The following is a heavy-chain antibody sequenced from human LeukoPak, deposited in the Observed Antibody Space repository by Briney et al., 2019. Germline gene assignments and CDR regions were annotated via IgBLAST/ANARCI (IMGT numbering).Heavy chain of an antibody. CDR2: ISTTSDYI. V-gene: IGHV3-21*01. Sequence: GSLSLSCAASGFTFSSYWMSWVRQALGKGLEWVSSISTTSDYIYYADSLKGRFTISRDNAKNSLYLQMNSLRAEDTAVYYCARTYYDILTGYNPYFDYWGQGTLVTVSS. J-gene: IGHJ4*02. CDR1: GFTFSSYW. D-gene: IGHD3-9*01. CDR3: ARTYYDILTGYNPYFDY.